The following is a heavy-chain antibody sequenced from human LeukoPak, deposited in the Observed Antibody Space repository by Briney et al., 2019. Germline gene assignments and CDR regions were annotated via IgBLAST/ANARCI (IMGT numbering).Heavy chain of an antibody. J-gene: IGHJ4*02. CDR1: GGSISSYY. CDR2: IYYSGST. V-gene: IGHV4-59*08. D-gene: IGHD6-6*01. Sequence: SETLSLTCTVSGGSISSYYWSWLRQPPGKGLEWIGYIYYSGSTNYNPSLKSRVTISVDTSKNQFSLKLSSVTAADTAVYYCGRHRLVPDYFDYWGQGTLVTVSS. CDR3: GRHRLVPDYFDY.